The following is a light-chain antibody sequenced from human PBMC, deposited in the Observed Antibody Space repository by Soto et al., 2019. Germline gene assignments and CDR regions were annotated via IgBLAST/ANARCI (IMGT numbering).Light chain of an antibody. V-gene: IGLV1-40*01. CDR3: QSYDSSPHVV. CDR2: VNS. Sequence: QSVLTQPPSVSGAPGQRVTIYCTGSSSNIGAGYDVHWYQQLPGTAPKLLIYVNSNRPSGVPDRFSGSKSGTSASLAITGLQAEDEADYYCQSYDSSPHVVFGGGTKLTVL. J-gene: IGLJ2*01. CDR1: SSNIGAGYD.